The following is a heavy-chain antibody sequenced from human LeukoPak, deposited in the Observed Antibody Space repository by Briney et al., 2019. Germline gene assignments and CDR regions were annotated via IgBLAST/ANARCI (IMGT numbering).Heavy chain of an antibody. J-gene: IGHJ6*03. CDR3: TRSNRGGYISGPKRFYSSYYMDV. CDR2: IRSKAYGGST. Sequence: PGRSLRLSCTASGFTFGDYAMSWIRQAPGKGLEWVGFIRSKAYGGSTEHAASVKGRFTVSRDDSRSIAYLQVNSLKTEDTAVYYCTRSNRGGYISGPKRFYSSYYMDVWGKGTTVTVSS. CDR1: GFTFGDYA. D-gene: IGHD5-18*01. V-gene: IGHV3-49*03.